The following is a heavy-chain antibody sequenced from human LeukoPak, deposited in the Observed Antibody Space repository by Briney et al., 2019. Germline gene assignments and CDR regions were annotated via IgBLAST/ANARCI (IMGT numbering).Heavy chain of an antibody. J-gene: IGHJ3*02. V-gene: IGHV4-34*01. Sequence: SETLSLTCAVYGGSFSGYYWSWIRQPPGKGLEWIGEINQSGSANYNPSLKSRVTISVDTSRNQFSLKLSSVTATDTAVYYCARMIGDDAFDIWGQGTMVTVSS. D-gene: IGHD3-22*01. CDR2: INQSGSA. CDR1: GGSFSGYY. CDR3: ARMIGDDAFDI.